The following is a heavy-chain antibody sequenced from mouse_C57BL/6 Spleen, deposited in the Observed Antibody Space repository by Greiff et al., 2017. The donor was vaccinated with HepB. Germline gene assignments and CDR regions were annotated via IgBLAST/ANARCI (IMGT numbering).Heavy chain of an antibody. CDR2: ISSGGSYT. CDR1: GFTFSSYG. J-gene: IGHJ4*01. D-gene: IGHD1-1*01. Sequence: EVQLVESGGDLVKPGGSLKLSCAASGFTFSSYGMSWVRQTPDKRLEWVATISSGGSYTYYPDSVKGRFTISRDNAKNTLYLQMSSLKSEDTAMYYCARHRDYGSRTDAMDYWGQGTSVTVSS. CDR3: ARHRDYGSRTDAMDY. V-gene: IGHV5-6*01.